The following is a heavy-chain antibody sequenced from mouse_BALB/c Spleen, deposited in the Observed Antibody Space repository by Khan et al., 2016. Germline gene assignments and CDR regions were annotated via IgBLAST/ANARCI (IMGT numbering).Heavy chain of an antibody. CDR1: GDSVTSGY. J-gene: IGHJ4*01. Sequence: EVKLEESGPSLVKPSQTLSLTCSVTGDSVTSGYWCWVRKFPGNKLEYLGYINYSGSTYYNPSLKSRISITRDTSRNQYYLQLNSVTTEDTATYYCARYPQLGNTMDYWGQGASVTVSA. V-gene: IGHV3-8*02. CDR3: ARYPQLGNTMDY. CDR2: INYSGST. D-gene: IGHD4-1*02.